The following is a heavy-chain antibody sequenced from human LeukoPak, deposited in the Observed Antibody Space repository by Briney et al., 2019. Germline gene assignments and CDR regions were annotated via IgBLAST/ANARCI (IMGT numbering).Heavy chain of an antibody. CDR3: ARPNCSGGSCYFDY. Sequence: GGSLRLSCAASGFTFSSYDMHWVRQATGKGLEWVSAIGTAGDTYYPGSVKGRFTISRENAKNSLYLQMNSLRAGDTAVYYCARPNCSGGSCYFDYWGQGTLVTVSS. CDR2: IGTAGDT. D-gene: IGHD2-15*01. J-gene: IGHJ4*02. V-gene: IGHV3-13*01. CDR1: GFTFSSYD.